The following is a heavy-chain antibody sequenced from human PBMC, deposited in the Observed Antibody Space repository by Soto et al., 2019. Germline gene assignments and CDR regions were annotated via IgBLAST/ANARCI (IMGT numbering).Heavy chain of an antibody. Sequence: CLRLSCAASGFTFSSYAMHWVRQAPGKGLEWVAVISYDGSNKYYADSVKGRFTISRDNSKNTLYLQMNSLRAEDTAVYYCARERLAAAAERRNWFDPWGQGTLVTVSS. CDR2: ISYDGSNK. CDR3: ARERLAAAAERRNWFDP. D-gene: IGHD6-13*01. V-gene: IGHV3-30-3*01. J-gene: IGHJ5*02. CDR1: GFTFSSYA.